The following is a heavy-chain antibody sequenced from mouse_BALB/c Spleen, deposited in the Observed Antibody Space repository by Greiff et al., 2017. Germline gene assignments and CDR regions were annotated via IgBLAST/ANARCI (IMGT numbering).Heavy chain of an antibody. CDR1: GFTFSSYA. CDR3: ARDGGNYFAY. CDR2: ISSGGSYT. V-gene: IGHV5-9-4*01. D-gene: IGHD2-1*01. Sequence: EVHLVESGGGLVKPGGSLKLSCAASGFTFSSYAMSWVRQSPEKRLEWVAEISSGGSYTYYPDTVTGRFTISRDNAKNTLYLEMSSLRSEDTAMYYCARDGGNYFAYWGQGTLVTVSA. J-gene: IGHJ3*01.